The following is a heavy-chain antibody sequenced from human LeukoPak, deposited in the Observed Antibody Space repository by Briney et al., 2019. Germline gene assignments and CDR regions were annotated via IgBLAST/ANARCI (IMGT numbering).Heavy chain of an antibody. Sequence: GGSLRLSCAASGFTFTSHAMSWVRQAPGKGLEWVSAISGSGGNTYYADSVKGRFTISRDDSKNTAYLQMDSLKTEDTAVYYCTGNYYGSGSYADFDYWGQGTLVTVSS. CDR3: TGNYYGSGSYADFDY. CDR2: ISGSGGNT. D-gene: IGHD3-10*01. V-gene: IGHV3-23*01. J-gene: IGHJ4*02. CDR1: GFTFTSHA.